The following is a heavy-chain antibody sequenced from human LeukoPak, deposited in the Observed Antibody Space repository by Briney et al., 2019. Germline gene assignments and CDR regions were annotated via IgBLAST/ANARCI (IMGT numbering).Heavy chain of an antibody. CDR1: GFLFSTYS. CDR3: ARENSGSYYQFDC. CDR2: ISSSTSYI. Sequence: GSLRLSCAASGFLFSTYSMNWVRQAPGKGLEWVSSISSSTSYIYYADSVKGRFTISRDNAKNSLYLQMNSLRPEDTAVYYCARENSGSYYQFDCWGQGTLVTVSS. V-gene: IGHV3-21*01. J-gene: IGHJ4*02. D-gene: IGHD1-26*01.